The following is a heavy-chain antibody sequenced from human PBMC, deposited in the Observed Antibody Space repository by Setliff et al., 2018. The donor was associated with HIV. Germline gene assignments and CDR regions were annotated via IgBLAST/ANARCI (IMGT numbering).Heavy chain of an antibody. CDR2: IYYTGST. D-gene: IGHD2-21*02. V-gene: IGHV4-59*01. CDR1: GGPISSYY. Sequence: SETLSLTCTVSGGPISSYYWSWIRQPPGKGLEWIGYIYYTGSTNYNPSLKSRVTISVDTSKNQFSLKLSSMTAADTAVYYCARFVVVTAIQSYWYFDLWGRGTLVTVSS. CDR3: ARFVVVTAIQSYWYFDL. J-gene: IGHJ2*01.